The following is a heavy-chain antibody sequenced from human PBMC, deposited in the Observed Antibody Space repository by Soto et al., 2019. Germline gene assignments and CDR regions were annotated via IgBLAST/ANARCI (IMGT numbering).Heavy chain of an antibody. CDR2: LDGAGGST. V-gene: IGHV3-23*01. J-gene: IGHJ6*02. D-gene: IGHD3-10*01. CDR3: AAPRDEYGSGVSWFTYGMDI. Sequence: GGSLRLSCLASGFNFSDFAMTWVRHVPGRGLEWVASLDGAGGSTYYAESVRGRFSISRDNSQNTLFLQMKRLTVDDTAIYYCAAPRDEYGSGVSWFTYGMDIWGQGTTVTVSS. CDR1: GFNFSDFA.